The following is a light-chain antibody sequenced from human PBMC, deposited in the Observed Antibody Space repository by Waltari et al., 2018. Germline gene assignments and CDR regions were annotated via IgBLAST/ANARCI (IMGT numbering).Light chain of an antibody. V-gene: IGLV4-69*01. CDR1: RGHSSSA. J-gene: IGLJ2*01. CDR2: LNSDGSH. CDR3: QTWGDGTVV. Sequence: QLVLTQSPSASASLGASVKLTCTLSRGHSSSAIAWHQQQPEKGPRYLMKLNSDGSHNKGDGIPDRFSGSSSGAERYLTISSLQSEDEADYYCQTWGDGTVVFGGGTKLTVL.